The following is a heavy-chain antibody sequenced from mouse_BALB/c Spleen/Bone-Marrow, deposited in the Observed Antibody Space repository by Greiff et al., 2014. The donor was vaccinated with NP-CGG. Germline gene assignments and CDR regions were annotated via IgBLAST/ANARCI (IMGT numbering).Heavy chain of an antibody. CDR1: GFSLTSYG. J-gene: IGHJ3*01. CDR3: ARGGYSFAY. D-gene: IGHD3-1*01. CDR2: IWAGGST. V-gene: IGHV2-9*02. Sequence: QVQLKESGPGLVAPSQSLSITCTVSGFSLTSYGVHWVRQPPGKGLEWLGVIWAGGSTNYNSALMSRLSISKDNSKSQVFLKMNSLQTDDTATYYCARGGYSFAYWGQGTLVTVSA.